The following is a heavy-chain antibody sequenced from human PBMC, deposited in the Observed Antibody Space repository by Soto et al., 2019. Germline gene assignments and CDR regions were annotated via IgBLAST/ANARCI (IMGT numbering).Heavy chain of an antibody. Sequence: GGSLRLSCVASGFTFSTNGMTWVRQAPGKGLEWVSIISENSDTTFYADSVKGRFTVSRDNSKNTLYLQMNSLRAEDTAIYYCAKHGDCSGTICYVDYWAQGAPVTSPQ. D-gene: IGHD2-2*01. V-gene: IGHV3-23*01. CDR1: GFTFSTNG. CDR2: ISENSDTT. CDR3: AKHGDCSGTICYVDY. J-gene: IGHJ4*02.